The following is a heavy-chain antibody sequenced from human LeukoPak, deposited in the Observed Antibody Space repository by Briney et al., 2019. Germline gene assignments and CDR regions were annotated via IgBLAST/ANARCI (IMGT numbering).Heavy chain of an antibody. CDR3: ARGGDDRLGGTFDI. CDR2: IGTGGDP. D-gene: IGHD3-22*01. V-gene: IGHV3-13*05. Sequence: GGSLRLSCAASGXTFRSYDMHWVRQVTGKGLEWVSGIGTGGDPYYPGSAKGRFTISRENAKNSLYLQVNSPRAGDTAVYYCARGGDDRLGGTFDIWGQGTMVTVSS. J-gene: IGHJ3*02. CDR1: GXTFRSYD.